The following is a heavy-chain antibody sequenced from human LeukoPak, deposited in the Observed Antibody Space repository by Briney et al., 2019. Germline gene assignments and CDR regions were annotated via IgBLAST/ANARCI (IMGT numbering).Heavy chain of an antibody. V-gene: IGHV3-20*04. CDR1: GFTFSSYS. CDR2: INWNGGST. Sequence: PGGSLRLSCAASGFTFSSYSMNWVRQAPGKGLEWVSGINWNGGSTGYADSVKGRFTISRDNAKNSLYLQMNSLRAEDTALYYCARGTNYFDYWGQGTLVTVSS. J-gene: IGHJ4*02. D-gene: IGHD2-8*01. CDR3: ARGTNYFDY.